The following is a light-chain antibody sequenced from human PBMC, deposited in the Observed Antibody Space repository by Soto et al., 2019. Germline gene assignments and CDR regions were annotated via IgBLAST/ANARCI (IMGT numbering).Light chain of an antibody. Sequence: EIVLTQSPHTLSLSPGERATLSCRASQSVSSDYLVWYQQKPGQAPRLLIYGASTRATGIPDRFSGSGSGTDFILTISRLEPEDFAVYYCQQYGNSPPSVTFGPGTKVDFK. CDR2: GAS. CDR3: QQYGNSPPSVT. J-gene: IGKJ3*01. V-gene: IGKV3-20*01. CDR1: QSVSSDY.